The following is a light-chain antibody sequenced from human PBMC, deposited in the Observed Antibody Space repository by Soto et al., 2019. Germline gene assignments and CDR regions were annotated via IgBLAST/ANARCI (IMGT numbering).Light chain of an antibody. Sequence: QSALTQPASVSGSPGQSITISCTGTSGNVGGDNYVSWYQQHPGKAPKLMIYDVSNRPSGVSNRFSGSKSGNTASLTISGLQAEDEADYYCSSYTSSSTPVVFGGGTKLTVL. V-gene: IGLV2-14*01. J-gene: IGLJ3*02. CDR2: DVS. CDR1: SGNVGGDNY. CDR3: SSYTSSSTPVV.